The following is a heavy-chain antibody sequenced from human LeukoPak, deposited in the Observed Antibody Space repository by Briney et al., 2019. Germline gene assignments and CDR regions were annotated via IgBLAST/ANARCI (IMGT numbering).Heavy chain of an antibody. CDR3: ARDRLRLLEWLGPYYFDY. CDR1: GYTFTSYG. V-gene: IGHV1-18*01. J-gene: IGHJ4*02. CDR2: ISAYNGNT. D-gene: IGHD3-3*01. Sequence: ASVKVSCKASGYTFTSYGISWVRQAPGQGLEWMGWISAYNGNTNYAQKLQGRVTMTTDTSTSTAYMELRSLRSDDTAVYYCARDRLRLLEWLGPYYFDYWGQGTLVTVSS.